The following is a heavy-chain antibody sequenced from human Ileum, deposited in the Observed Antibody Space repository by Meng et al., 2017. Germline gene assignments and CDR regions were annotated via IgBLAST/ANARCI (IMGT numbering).Heavy chain of an antibody. J-gene: IGHJ4*02. CDR3: TRDQTSNGWGSFDS. Sequence: QREESGPGLVSSHETPSLPCSVSGDSVISGSYYWNWIRQSAGKGLEWIGYINYSGTAYYHASLGSRVSMSIDTSKNQFSLKLTSVTAADTAVYYCTRDQTSNGWGSFDSWGQGTLVTVSS. V-gene: IGHV4-61*01. CDR1: GDSVISGSYY. CDR2: INYSGTA. D-gene: IGHD7-27*01.